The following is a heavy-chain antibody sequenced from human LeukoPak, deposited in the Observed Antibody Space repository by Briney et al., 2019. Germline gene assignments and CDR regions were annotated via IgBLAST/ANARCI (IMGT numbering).Heavy chain of an antibody. V-gene: IGHV4-39*01. D-gene: IGHD3-22*01. CDR3: ARQRGTMIVVAVDY. Sequence: SETLSLTCTVSGGSISSSSYYWGWIRQPPGKGLEWIGSIYYSGSTYYNPSLKSRVTISVDTSKNQFSLKLSSVTAADTAVYYCARQRGTMIVVAVDYWGQGTLVTVSS. J-gene: IGHJ4*02. CDR1: GGSISSSSYY. CDR2: IYYSGST.